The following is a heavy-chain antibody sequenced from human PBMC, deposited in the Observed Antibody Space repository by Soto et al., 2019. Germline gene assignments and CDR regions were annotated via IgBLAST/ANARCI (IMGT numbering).Heavy chain of an antibody. J-gene: IGHJ6*02. CDR2: IYYSGST. CDR3: ARESYCTNGVCPEVGGYYYYGMDV. D-gene: IGHD2-8*01. Sequence: QVQLQESGPGLVKPSQTLSLTCTVSGGSISSGGYYWSWIRQHPGKGLEWIGYIYYSGSTYYNPSLKSRVTMSVDTSKNQFSLKLSSVTAADTAVYYCARESYCTNGVCPEVGGYYYYGMDVWGQGTTVTVSS. V-gene: IGHV4-31*03. CDR1: GGSISSGGYY.